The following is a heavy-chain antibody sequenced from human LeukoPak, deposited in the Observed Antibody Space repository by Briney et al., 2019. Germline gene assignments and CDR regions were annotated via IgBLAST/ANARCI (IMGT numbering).Heavy chain of an antibody. CDR2: IRYDGSNK. J-gene: IGHJ4*02. V-gene: IGHV3-30*02. CDR3: VRDSTYAFDN. Sequence: GGSLRLSCAASGFTFSSYGMHWVRQAPGKGLEWVAFIRYDGSNKYYADSVKGRFTISRDNAKNSLYLEMNSLRAEDTAVYYCVRDSTYAFDNWGQGTLVTVSS. CDR1: GFTFSSYG.